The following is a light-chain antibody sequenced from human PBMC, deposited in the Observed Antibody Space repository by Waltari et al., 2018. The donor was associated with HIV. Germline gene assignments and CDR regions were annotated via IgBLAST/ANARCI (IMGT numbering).Light chain of an antibody. CDR3: QSYDSSLSGSV. CDR1: YSHIGAAYA. J-gene: IGLJ2*01. Sequence: QSVLTQPPSVSGAPGQRVTIPCTGSYSHIGAAYALHRSQQLPGTAPKPVNYWNNNRPSGVPDRFSGSKSGTSASLAISGLQAEDEADYYCQSYDSSLSGSVFGGGTKLTVL. V-gene: IGLV1-40*01. CDR2: WNN.